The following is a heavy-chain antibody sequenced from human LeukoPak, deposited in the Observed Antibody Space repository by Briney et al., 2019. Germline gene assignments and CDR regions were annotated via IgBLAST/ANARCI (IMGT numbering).Heavy chain of an antibody. CDR1: GYTFTSYY. D-gene: IGHD1-26*01. Sequence: ASVKVSCKASGYTFTSYYMHWVRQAPGQGLEWMGGIIPIFGTANYAQKFQGRVTITADESTSTAYMELSSLRSEDTAVYYCARDDPGAERDYYYGMDVWGQGTTVTVSS. CDR3: ARDDPGAERDYYYGMDV. V-gene: IGHV1-69*13. CDR2: IIPIFGTA. J-gene: IGHJ6*02.